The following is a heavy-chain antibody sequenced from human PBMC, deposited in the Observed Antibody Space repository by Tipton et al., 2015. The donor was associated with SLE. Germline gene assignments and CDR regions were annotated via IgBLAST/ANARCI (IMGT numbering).Heavy chain of an antibody. CDR2: INTSGTT. Sequence: LRLSCTVSGGSMSSYYWSWIRQPAGKGLEWIGRINTSGTTKYNPSLESRVTMSVETSKNQFTLRLTSVTAADTAVYYCARFHVKSYYEFDCWGQGTLVTVSS. CDR1: GGSMSSYY. CDR3: ARFHVKSYYEFDC. V-gene: IGHV4-4*07. J-gene: IGHJ4*02. D-gene: IGHD3-10*01.